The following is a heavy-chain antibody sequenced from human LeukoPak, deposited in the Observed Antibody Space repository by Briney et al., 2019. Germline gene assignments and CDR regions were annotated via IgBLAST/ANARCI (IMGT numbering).Heavy chain of an antibody. D-gene: IGHD2-2*01. CDR3: ARGVVPAVGRDWFDP. CDR2: IIPIFGTA. J-gene: IGHJ5*02. Sequence: ASVKVSCKASGGTFSSYAISWVRQAPGQGLEWMGRIIPIFGTANYAQKFQGRVTITTDESTSTAYMELSSLRSEDTAVYYCARGVVPAVGRDWFDPWGQGTLVTVSS. CDR1: GGTFSSYA. V-gene: IGHV1-69*05.